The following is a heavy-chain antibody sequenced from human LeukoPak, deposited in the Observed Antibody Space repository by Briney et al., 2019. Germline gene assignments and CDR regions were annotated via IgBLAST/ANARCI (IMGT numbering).Heavy chain of an antibody. V-gene: IGHV4-59*08. D-gene: IGHD6-6*01. Sequence: SETLSLTCTVSGGSISSYYWSWIRQPPGKGLEWIGYIYYSGSTNYNPSLKSRVTISVDTSKNQFSLKLSSVTAADTAVYYCARGLVGLDAFDIWGQGTMVTVSS. CDR3: ARGLVGLDAFDI. J-gene: IGHJ3*02. CDR2: IYYSGST. CDR1: GGSISSYY.